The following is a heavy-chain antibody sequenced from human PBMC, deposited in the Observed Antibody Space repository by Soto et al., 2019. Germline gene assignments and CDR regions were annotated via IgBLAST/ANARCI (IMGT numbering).Heavy chain of an antibody. CDR2: INSDGSST. V-gene: IGHV3-74*01. J-gene: IGHJ3*02. CDR3: ARGEGDTDAFDI. CDR1: GFTFSSYW. Sequence: EVQLVESGGGLVQPGGSLRLSCAASGFTFSSYWMHWVRQAPGKGLVWVSRINSDGSSTSYADSVKGRFTISRDNAKNTLYLQMNSLRAEDTAVYYGARGEGDTDAFDIWGQGTMVTVSS. D-gene: IGHD3-9*01.